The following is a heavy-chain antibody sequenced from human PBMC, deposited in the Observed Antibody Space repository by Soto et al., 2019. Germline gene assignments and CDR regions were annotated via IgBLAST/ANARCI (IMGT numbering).Heavy chain of an antibody. CDR3: AKDKGYSSRWGGGYDY. CDR1: GFTFSSYA. Sequence: EVQLLESGGGLVQPGGSLRLSCAASGFTFSSYAMSWVRQAPGKGLEWVSAISGSGGSTYYADSVKGRFTISRDNSKNRRYLKMKSLRAEDTAVYYCAKDKGYSSRWGGGYDYWGQGTLVTVSS. CDR2: ISGSGGST. V-gene: IGHV3-23*01. J-gene: IGHJ4*02. D-gene: IGHD6-13*01.